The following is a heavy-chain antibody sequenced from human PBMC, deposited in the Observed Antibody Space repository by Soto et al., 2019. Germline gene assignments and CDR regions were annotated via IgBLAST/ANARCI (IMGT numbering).Heavy chain of an antibody. J-gene: IGHJ4*02. D-gene: IGHD3-10*01. Sequence: EVQLVESGGGLVKPGGSLRLSCAASGFTFSNAWMSWVRQAPGKGLEWGGRIKSKTDGGTTDYAAPVKGRFTISRDDSKNTLYLQMNSLKTEDTAVYYCTTFDRLGELYLGDFDYWGQGTLVTVSS. CDR1: GFTFSNAW. CDR2: IKSKTDGGTT. CDR3: TTFDRLGELYLGDFDY. V-gene: IGHV3-15*01.